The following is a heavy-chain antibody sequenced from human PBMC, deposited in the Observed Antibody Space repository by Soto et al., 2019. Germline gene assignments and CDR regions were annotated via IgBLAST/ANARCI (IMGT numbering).Heavy chain of an antibody. J-gene: IGHJ3*02. V-gene: IGHV1-8*01. CDR3: ARSDGIALVYDI. Sequence: ASVKVSCKASGYTFTSYDIIWVRKAPGQGLEWMGWMNPKNDNTASGQRFQGRVTLTRNTSITTAYMELTSLTSEDTAVYFCARSDGIALVYDIWGQGTMVTVSS. CDR1: GYTFTSYD. CDR2: MNPKNDNT. D-gene: IGHD6-13*01.